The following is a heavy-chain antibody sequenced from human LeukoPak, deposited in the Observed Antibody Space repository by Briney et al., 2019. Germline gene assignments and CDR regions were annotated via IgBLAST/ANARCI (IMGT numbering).Heavy chain of an antibody. CDR1: GFTFSDYY. CDR2: ISSSGSTI. J-gene: IGHJ4*02. CDR3: ARDSLLYYYDSSGGLDY. D-gene: IGHD3-22*01. V-gene: IGHV3-11*01. Sequence: PGGSLRLSCAASGFTFSDYYMGWIRQAPGKGLEWVSYISSSGSTIYYADSVKGRFTISRDNAKNSLYLQMNSLRAEDTAVYYCARDSLLYYYDSSGGLDYWGQGTLVTVSS.